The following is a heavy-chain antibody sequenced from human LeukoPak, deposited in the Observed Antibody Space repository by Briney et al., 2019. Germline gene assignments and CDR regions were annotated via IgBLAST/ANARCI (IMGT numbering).Heavy chain of an antibody. CDR1: GFTFDDYA. D-gene: IGHD3-22*01. V-gene: IGHV3-43D*03. CDR3: ARDLRGMRSSGSDY. J-gene: IGHJ4*02. Sequence: GGSLRLSCAASGFTFDDYAMHWVRQAPGKGLEWVSLISWDGGSTYYADSVKGRFTISRDNAKNSLYLQMNSLRAEDTAVYYCARDLRGMRSSGSDYWGQGTLVTVSS. CDR2: ISWDGGST.